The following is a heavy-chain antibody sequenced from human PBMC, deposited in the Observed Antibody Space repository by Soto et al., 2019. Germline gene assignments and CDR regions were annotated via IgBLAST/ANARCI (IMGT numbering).Heavy chain of an antibody. CDR2: IYHSGST. D-gene: IGHD2-2*01. V-gene: IGHV4-4*02. CDR3: ATSGYQLLEYFDY. J-gene: IGHJ4*02. Sequence: SETLSLTCAVSSGSISSSNWWRWVRQPPGKGLEWIGEIYHSGSTNYNPSLKSRVTISVDKSKNQFSLKLSSVTAADTAVYYCATSGYQLLEYFDYWGQGTLVTVSS. CDR1: SGSISSSNW.